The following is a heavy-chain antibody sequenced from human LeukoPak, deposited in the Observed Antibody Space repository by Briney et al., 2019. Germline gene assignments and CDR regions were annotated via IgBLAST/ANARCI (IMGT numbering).Heavy chain of an antibody. CDR2: IYTSGST. CDR3: ARETGVTFYYYYYMDV. J-gene: IGHJ6*03. D-gene: IGHD3-10*01. V-gene: IGHV4-61*02. Sequence: SETLSLTCTVSGGSISSGSYYWSWIRQPAGKGLEWIGRIYTSGSTNYNPSLKSRVTISVDTSKNQFSLKLSSVTAADTAVYYCARETGVTFYYYYYMDVWGKGTTVTISS. CDR1: GGSISSGSYY.